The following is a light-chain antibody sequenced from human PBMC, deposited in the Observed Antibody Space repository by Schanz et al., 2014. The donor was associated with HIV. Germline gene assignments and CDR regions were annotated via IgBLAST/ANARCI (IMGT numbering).Light chain of an antibody. Sequence: DIQMTQSPSTLSASVGARVTMTCRASQSIDNWLAWYQQRPGKTPKLLINEASNLQSGVPSRFSGSGSGTEFTLTITSLQPDDFATYYCQQYSTSSRTFGQGTKVEVQ. CDR3: QQYSTSSRT. CDR1: QSIDNW. V-gene: IGKV1-5*03. CDR2: EAS. J-gene: IGKJ1*01.